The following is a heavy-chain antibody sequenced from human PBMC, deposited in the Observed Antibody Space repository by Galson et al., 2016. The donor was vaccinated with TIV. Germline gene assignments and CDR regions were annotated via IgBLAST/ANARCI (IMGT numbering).Heavy chain of an antibody. CDR1: GFTLRKYW. CDR2: INEDGSNK. Sequence: SLRLSCAASGFTLRKYWINWVRQAPGKGLEWVANINEDGSNKYYVESVKGRFTISRDDAENSVYLQMNGLRAEDTSKYYCATAMAAVDSYWAQGTLVTVSS. D-gene: IGHD6-19*01. V-gene: IGHV3-7*01. J-gene: IGHJ4*02. CDR3: ATAMAAVDSY.